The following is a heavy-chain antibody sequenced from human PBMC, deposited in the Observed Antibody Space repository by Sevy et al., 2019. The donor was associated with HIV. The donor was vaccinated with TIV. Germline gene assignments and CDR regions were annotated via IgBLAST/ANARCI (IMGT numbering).Heavy chain of an antibody. CDR3: ARDQEFSSTTTCYTGLDH. CDR2: INTNSDGT. CDR1: GYKFTDYY. J-gene: IGHJ4*02. Sequence: ASVKVSCKTSGYKFTDYYIHWVRQAPGQGLEWMGWINTNSDGTESAQKFQGRVTMTRDTSVSTVHMELRGLRSDDTAIYYCARDQEFSSTTTCYTGLDHWGQGTLVTVSS. D-gene: IGHD2-2*02. V-gene: IGHV1-2*02.